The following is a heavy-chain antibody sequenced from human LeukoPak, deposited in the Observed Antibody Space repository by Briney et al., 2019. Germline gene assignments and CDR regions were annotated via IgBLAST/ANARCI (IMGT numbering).Heavy chain of an antibody. CDR2: IIPIFGTA. D-gene: IGHD3-22*01. CDR3: ARVGYDSSGYYRGYFDY. Sequence: SVKVSCTASGGTFSSYAISWVRQAPGQGLEWMGGIIPIFGTANYAQKFQGRVTITADESTSTAYMELSSLRSEDTAVYYCARVGYDSSGYYRGYFDYWGQGTLVTVSS. V-gene: IGHV1-69*01. J-gene: IGHJ4*02. CDR1: GGTFSSYA.